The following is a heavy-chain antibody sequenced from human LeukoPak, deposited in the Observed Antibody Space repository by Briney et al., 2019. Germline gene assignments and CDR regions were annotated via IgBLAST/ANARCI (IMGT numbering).Heavy chain of an antibody. CDR2: INPSGGST. J-gene: IGHJ4*02. CDR3: ARVRFEGNYGFYFDY. Sequence: ASVTVSCKASGYTFTSYYMHWVRQAPGQGLECMGIINPSGGSTSYAQKFQGRVTMTRDMSTSTVYMELSSLRSEDTAVYYCARVRFEGNYGFYFDYWGQGTLVTVSS. CDR1: GYTFTSYY. D-gene: IGHD1-7*01. V-gene: IGHV1-46*01.